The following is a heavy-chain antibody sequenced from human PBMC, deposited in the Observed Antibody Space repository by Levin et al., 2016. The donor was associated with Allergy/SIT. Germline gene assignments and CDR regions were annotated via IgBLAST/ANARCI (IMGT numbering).Heavy chain of an antibody. D-gene: IGHD6-13*01. J-gene: IGHJ4*02. Sequence: VRQMPGKGLEWMGRIDPSDSYTNYSPSFQGHVTISADKSISTAYLQWSSLKASDTAMYYCARGKAAAGTGMGDNFDYWGQGTLVTVSS. V-gene: IGHV5-10-1*01. CDR3: ARGKAAAGTGMGDNFDY. CDR2: IDPSDSYT.